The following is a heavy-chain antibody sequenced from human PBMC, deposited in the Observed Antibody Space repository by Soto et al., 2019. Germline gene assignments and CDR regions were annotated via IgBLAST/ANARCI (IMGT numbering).Heavy chain of an antibody. CDR3: ARDRPDISNPTDHPMFDY. CDR1: GFIFNSHW. J-gene: IGHJ4*02. CDR2: INSDGSST. D-gene: IGHD6-6*01. Sequence: GGSLRLSCEASGFIFNSHWMHWVRQSAEKGLVWVSRINSDGSSTAYADSVKGRFTISRDNAKNTLYLQMNSLRVEDTAVYYCARDRPDISNPTDHPMFDYWGQGTQVTVSS. V-gene: IGHV3-74*01.